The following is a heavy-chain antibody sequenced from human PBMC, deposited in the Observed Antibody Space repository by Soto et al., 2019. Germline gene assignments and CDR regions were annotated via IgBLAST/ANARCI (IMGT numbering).Heavy chain of an antibody. CDR2: IIPMLTVT. V-gene: IGHV1-69*02. D-gene: IGHD2-15*01. J-gene: IGHJ3*01. Sequence: QVHLIQSGAEVKKPGSSVKVSCKAAGGTFNTYTLIWVRQAPGHGLEWMGRIIPMLTVTNSAQKFQGRLTLTADKSTGTAFMELTSLRSDDTAGYYCSIGRWSGGSVAVWGQGTVVTVSS. CDR3: SIGRWSGGSVAV. CDR1: GGTFNTYT.